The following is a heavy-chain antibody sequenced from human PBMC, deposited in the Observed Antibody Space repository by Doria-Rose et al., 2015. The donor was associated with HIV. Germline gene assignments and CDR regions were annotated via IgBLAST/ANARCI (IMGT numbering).Heavy chain of an antibody. CDR3: ARQTFYYMDV. CDR1: GDSINSYY. V-gene: IGHV4-59*08. D-gene: IGHD3-16*01. J-gene: IGHJ6*03. Sequence: QVQLQESGPGLVKPSETLSLTCTVSGDSINSYYWSWLRQTPGKGLEWIGYIHDIGGTNYNPSLKSRVTISADTSKNQFSLKLSSLTAADTAVYYCARQTFYYMDVWGKGTTVTVSS. CDR2: IHDIGGT.